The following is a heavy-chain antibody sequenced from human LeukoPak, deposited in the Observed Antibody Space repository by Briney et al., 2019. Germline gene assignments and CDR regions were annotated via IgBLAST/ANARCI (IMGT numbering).Heavy chain of an antibody. CDR2: IYTSGST. J-gene: IGHJ4*02. V-gene: IGHV4-4*09. D-gene: IGHD6-13*01. CDR1: GGSISSYY. Sequence: SETLSLTCTVSGGSISSYYWSWIRQPPGKGLEWIGYIYTSGSTNYNPSLKSRVTISVDTSKNQFSLKLSSVTAADTAVYYCARHPSSWHHFDYWGQGTLVTVSS. CDR3: ARHPSSWHHFDY.